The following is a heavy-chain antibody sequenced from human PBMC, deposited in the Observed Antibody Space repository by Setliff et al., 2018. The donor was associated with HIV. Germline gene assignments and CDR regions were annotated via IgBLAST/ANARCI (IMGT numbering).Heavy chain of an antibody. D-gene: IGHD3-22*01. CDR2: INHGGSA. V-gene: IGHV4-34*01. CDR1: NGSFSAYY. CDR3: ALLEVPLIVRTPPPI. Sequence: SETLSLTCAVYNGSFSAYYWAWIRQPPGKGLEWIGEINHGGSATYNPSLTGRVGISVDTSKNQFSLKMIAVTAADAAVYYCALLEVPLIVRTPPPIWGQGTLVTVSS. J-gene: IGHJ4*02.